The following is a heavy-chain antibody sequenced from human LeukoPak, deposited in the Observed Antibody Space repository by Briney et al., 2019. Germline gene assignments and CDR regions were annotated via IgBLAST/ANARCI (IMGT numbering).Heavy chain of an antibody. J-gene: IGHJ4*02. V-gene: IGHV3-64*01. CDR1: GFTFSSYA. D-gene: IGHD3-3*01. Sequence: GGPLRLSCAASGFTFSSYAMHWVRQAPGKGLEYVSAISSNGGSTYYANSVKGRFTISRDNSKNTLYLQMGSLRAEDMAVYYCARPDFWSGYYDYWGQGTLVTVSS. CDR3: ARPDFWSGYYDY. CDR2: ISSNGGST.